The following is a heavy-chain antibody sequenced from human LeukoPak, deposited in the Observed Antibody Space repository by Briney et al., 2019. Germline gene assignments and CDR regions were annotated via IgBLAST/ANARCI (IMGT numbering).Heavy chain of an antibody. CDR3: TTDSGSYAPDAFDI. CDR2: IKSKTDGGTT. Sequence: GGSLRLSCAASGFTFSNAWMSWVRQAPGKGLEWVGRIKSKTDGGTTDYAAPVKGRFTISRDGSKNTLYLQMNSLKTEDTAVYYCTTDSGSYAPDAFDIWGQGTMVTVSS. CDR1: GFTFSNAW. J-gene: IGHJ3*02. D-gene: IGHD1-26*01. V-gene: IGHV3-15*01.